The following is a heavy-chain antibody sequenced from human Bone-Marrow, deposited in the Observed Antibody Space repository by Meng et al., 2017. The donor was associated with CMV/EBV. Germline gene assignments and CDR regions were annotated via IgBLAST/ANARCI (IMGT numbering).Heavy chain of an antibody. V-gene: IGHV1-69*04. CDR1: GGTFSSYT. CDR2: IIPILGIA. D-gene: IGHD2-2*01. J-gene: IGHJ6*02. CDR3: ARDRYCSSTSCYFLYYYGMDV. Sequence: SVKVSCKASGGTFSSYTISWVRQAPGQGLEWMGRIIPILGIANYAQKFQGRVTITADKSTSTAYMELSSLRSEDAAVYYCARDRYCSSTSCYFLYYYGMDVWGQGTTVTVSS.